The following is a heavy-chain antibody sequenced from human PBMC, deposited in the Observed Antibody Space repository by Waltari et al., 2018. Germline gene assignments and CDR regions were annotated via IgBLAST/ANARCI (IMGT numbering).Heavy chain of an antibody. CDR3: AKEQEAFDI. V-gene: IGHV3-33*06. Sequence: QLQLVESGGGVFQPGKSLRLSCAASGFTMRSYFMHWVRQAPGKGLEWVAVVWSDGNEKYYGDSVKGRFTISRDNSKNIVYLQMNSLRAEDTAVYFCAKEQEAFDIWGQGTVVTVS. CDR2: VWSDGNEK. J-gene: IGHJ3*02. CDR1: GFTMRSYF.